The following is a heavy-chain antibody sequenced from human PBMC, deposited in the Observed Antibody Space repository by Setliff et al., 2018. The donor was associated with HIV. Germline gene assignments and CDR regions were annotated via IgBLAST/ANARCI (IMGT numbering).Heavy chain of an antibody. D-gene: IGHD5-12*01. CDR3: ARDNHGFPVD. CDR2: IYSSGST. V-gene: IGHV4-31*03. Sequence: SETLSLTCTVSGGSITNGGSYWTWIRQHPGKGLEWIGYIYSSGSTYYSPSLKSRVTISLDTSKNQFSLRLSSVIAADTAVYYCARDNHGFPVDWGRGTLVTVSS. CDR1: GGSITNGGSY. J-gene: IGHJ4*02.